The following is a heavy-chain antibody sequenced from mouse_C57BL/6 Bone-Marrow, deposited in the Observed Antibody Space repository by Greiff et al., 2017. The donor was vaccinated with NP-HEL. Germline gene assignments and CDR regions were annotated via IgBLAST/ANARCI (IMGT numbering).Heavy chain of an antibody. V-gene: IGHV5-4*01. CDR1: GFTFSSYA. D-gene: IGHD1-1*01. CDR3: ARDIATVVAFYWYFDV. Sequence: DVHLVESGGGLVKPGGSLKLSCAASGFTFSSYAMSWVRQTPEKRLEWVATISDGGSYTYYPDNVKGRFTISRDNAKNNLYLQMSHLKSEDTAMYYCARDIATVVAFYWYFDVWGTGTTITVSS. CDR2: ISDGGSYT. J-gene: IGHJ1*03.